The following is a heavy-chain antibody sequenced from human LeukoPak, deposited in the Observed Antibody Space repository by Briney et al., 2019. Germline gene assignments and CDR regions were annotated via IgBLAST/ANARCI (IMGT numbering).Heavy chain of an antibody. Sequence: ASVKVSCKASGFTFTSSAKQWVRQARGQRLEWIGWIVVGSGNTNYAQKFQERVTITRDMSTSTAYMELRSLRSDDTAVYYCARDSYYYDSSGYGYYYGMDVWGQGTTVTVSS. CDR2: IVVGSGNT. J-gene: IGHJ6*02. D-gene: IGHD3-22*01. CDR1: GFTFTSSA. V-gene: IGHV1-58*02. CDR3: ARDSYYYDSSGYGYYYGMDV.